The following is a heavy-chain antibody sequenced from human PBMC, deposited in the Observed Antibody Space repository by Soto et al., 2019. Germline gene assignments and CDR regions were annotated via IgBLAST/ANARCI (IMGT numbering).Heavy chain of an antibody. CDR2: IYYSGST. Sequence: QLQLQESGPGLVKPSETLSLTCTVSGGSISSSSYYWGWIRQPPGKGLEWIGSIYYSGSTYYNPSLKSRVTISVDTSTIQFSLKLSSVTAADTAVYYCARLTTVIVWYFDLWGRGTLVTVSS. CDR3: ARLTTVIVWYFDL. CDR1: GGSISSSSYY. V-gene: IGHV4-39*01. J-gene: IGHJ2*01. D-gene: IGHD4-17*01.